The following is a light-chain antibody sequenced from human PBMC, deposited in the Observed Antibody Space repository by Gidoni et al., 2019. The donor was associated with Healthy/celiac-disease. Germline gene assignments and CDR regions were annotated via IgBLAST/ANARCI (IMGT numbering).Light chain of an antibody. V-gene: IGLV2-14*03. CDR3: SSYTSSSTWV. CDR1: SSDVGGHNY. Sequence: QSALTQPASVSGSPGQSITISCTGTSSDVGGHNYVSWYQQHPGKAPKLMIYDVSNRPSVVSKRFSGSKSSNTAALTISGLQAADEADYYCSSYTSSSTWVFGGGTKLTVL. J-gene: IGLJ3*02. CDR2: DVS.